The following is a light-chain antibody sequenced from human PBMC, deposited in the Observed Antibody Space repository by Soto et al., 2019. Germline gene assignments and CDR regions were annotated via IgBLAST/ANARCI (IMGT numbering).Light chain of an antibody. CDR1: QSVSSSY. V-gene: IGKV3-20*01. CDR3: QQYGSSGT. CDR2: GAS. Sequence: EIVLTQSPGTLSLSPGERATLSCRASQSVSSSYLAWYQQKPGQAPRLLISGASTRATGIPARFSGSGSGTEFTLTISSLEPEDFAVYYCQQYGSSGTFGQGTKGDIK. J-gene: IGKJ1*01.